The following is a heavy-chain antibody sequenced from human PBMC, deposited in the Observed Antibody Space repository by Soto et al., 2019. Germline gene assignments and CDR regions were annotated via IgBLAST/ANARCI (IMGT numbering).Heavy chain of an antibody. CDR3: ARVKVPAAILGAFDL. V-gene: IGHV1-18*01. D-gene: IGHD2-2*02. J-gene: IGHJ3*01. CDR1: GYTFSTYG. CDR2: INPFKGDT. Sequence: ASVKVSCKASGYTFSTYGIAWVRQAPGQGLDWMGWINPFKGDTNSAARFQDRVTMTTDTSTRTAYMELRSLRSDDTAVYYCARVKVPAAILGAFDLWGQGTLVTVSS.